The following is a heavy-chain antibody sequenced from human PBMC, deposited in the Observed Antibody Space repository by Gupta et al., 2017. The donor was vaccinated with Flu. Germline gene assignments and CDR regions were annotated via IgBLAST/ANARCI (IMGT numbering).Heavy chain of an antibody. J-gene: IGHJ4*02. V-gene: IGHV3-33*01. CDR1: GFIFSNYG. CDR2: IQYDGSNQ. Sequence: QVQLVESGGGVVQPGRSLRLSCAASGFIFSNYGMHWVRQAPGKGLEWVAAIQYDGSNQYYADAVKGRFTISRDNSKNTVFLQMNSLRAEDTAVYFCARDDDTSGHSSHFGQWGQGTLVTVSS. D-gene: IGHD3-3*01. CDR3: ARDDDTSGHSSHFGQ.